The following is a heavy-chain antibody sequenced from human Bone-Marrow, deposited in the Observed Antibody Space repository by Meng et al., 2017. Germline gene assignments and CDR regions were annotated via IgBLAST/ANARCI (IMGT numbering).Heavy chain of an antibody. V-gene: IGHV4-34*01. CDR2: INHGGST. J-gene: IGHJ5*02. CDR3: ARGGRPIAAAGITWFDP. CDR1: GGSFSGYY. Sequence: GSLRLSCAVYGGSFSGYYWSWIRQPPGKGLEWIGEINHGGSTNYNPSLKSRVTISVDTSKNQFSLKLSSVTAADTAVYYCARGGRPIAAAGITWFDPWGQGTLVTVSS. D-gene: IGHD6-13*01.